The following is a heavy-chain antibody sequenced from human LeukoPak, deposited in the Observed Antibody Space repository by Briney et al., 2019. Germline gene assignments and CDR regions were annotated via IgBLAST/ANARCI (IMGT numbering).Heavy chain of an antibody. V-gene: IGHV3-49*04. CDR2: IRSTGFGAST. Sequence: GGSLRLSCAASGFSFGDYVMSWVRQAPGKGLEWVGLIRSTGFGASTQYAASVKGRFTISRDDSKSIAYLQMNSLKVEDTGVYYCSRGDFDHYWDRGTLVTVSS. J-gene: IGHJ4*02. CDR3: SRGDFDHY. D-gene: IGHD3-9*01. CDR1: GFSFGDYV.